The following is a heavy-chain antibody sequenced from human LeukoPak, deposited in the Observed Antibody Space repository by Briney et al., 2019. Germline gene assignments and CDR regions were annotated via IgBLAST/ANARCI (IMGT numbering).Heavy chain of an antibody. J-gene: IGHJ4*02. D-gene: IGHD3-10*01. CDR1: GYTFTSYD. CDR3: ARGKSTYYYGSGPYIGGY. CDR2: MSPNSGNT. V-gene: IGHV1-8*01. Sequence: ASVKVSCKASGYTFTSYDINWVRQATGQGLEWMGWMSPNSGNTGYAQKFQGRVTMTRNTSISTAYMELSSLRSEDTAVYYCARGKSTYYYGSGPYIGGYWGQGTLVTVSS.